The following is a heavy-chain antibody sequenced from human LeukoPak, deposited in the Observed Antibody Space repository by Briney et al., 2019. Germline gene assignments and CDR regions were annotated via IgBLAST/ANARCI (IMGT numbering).Heavy chain of an antibody. V-gene: IGHV4-34*01. CDR3: ARGPLCSGGSCYKAIDY. CDR2: INHSGST. Sequence: SETLSLTCAVYGGSFSGYYSSWIRQPPGKGLEWIGEINHSGSTNYNPSLKSRVTISVDTSKNQFSLKLSSVTAADTAVYYCARGPLCSGGSCYKAIDYWGQGTLVTVSS. D-gene: IGHD2-15*01. CDR1: GGSFSGYY. J-gene: IGHJ4*02.